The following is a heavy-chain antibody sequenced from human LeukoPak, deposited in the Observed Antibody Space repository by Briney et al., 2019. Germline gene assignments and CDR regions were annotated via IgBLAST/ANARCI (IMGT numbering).Heavy chain of an antibody. CDR1: GGSISSYY. J-gene: IGHJ5*02. D-gene: IGHD6-13*01. CDR2: IYYSGST. Sequence: AETLSLTCTVSGGSISSYYWSWIRQPPGKGLEGIGYIYYSGSTNYNPSLKSRVTISVDTSKNQFSLKLSSVTAADTAVYYCARLAAAGTRWFDPWGQGTLVTVSS. CDR3: ARLAAAGTRWFDP. V-gene: IGHV4-59*01.